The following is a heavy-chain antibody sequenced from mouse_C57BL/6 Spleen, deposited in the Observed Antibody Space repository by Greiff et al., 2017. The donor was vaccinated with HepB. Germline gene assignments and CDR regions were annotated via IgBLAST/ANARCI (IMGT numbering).Heavy chain of an antibody. CDR2: IDPENGDT. D-gene: IGHD1-1*01. Sequence: EVQRVESGAELVRPGASVKLSCTASGFNIKDDYMHWVKQRPEQGLEWIGWIDPENGDTEYASKFQGKATITADTSSNTAYLQLSSLTSEDTAVYYCTTPFYYGSSYVLWFAYWGQGTLVTVSA. CDR3: TTPFYYGSSYVLWFAY. CDR1: GFNIKDDY. J-gene: IGHJ3*01. V-gene: IGHV14-4*01.